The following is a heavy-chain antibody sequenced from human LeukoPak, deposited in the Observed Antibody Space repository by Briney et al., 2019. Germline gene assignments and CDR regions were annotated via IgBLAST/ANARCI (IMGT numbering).Heavy chain of an antibody. Sequence: GASVKVSCKASGGTFSSYAISWVRQAPGQGLEWMGIINPSGGSTSYAQKFQGRVTMTRDTSTSTVYMELSSLRSEDTAVYYCARGAVAGRRFDYWGQGTLVTVSS. J-gene: IGHJ4*02. D-gene: IGHD6-19*01. CDR1: GGTFSSYA. CDR3: ARGAVAGRRFDY. CDR2: INPSGGST. V-gene: IGHV1-46*03.